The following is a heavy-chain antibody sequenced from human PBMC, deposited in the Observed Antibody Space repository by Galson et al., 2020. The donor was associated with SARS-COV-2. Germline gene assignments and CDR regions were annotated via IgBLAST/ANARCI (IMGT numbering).Heavy chain of an antibody. D-gene: IGHD5-12*01. J-gene: IGHJ4*02. CDR1: GGSISTFY. Sequence: SETLSLTCSVSGGSISTFYWTWLRQPAGQGLEWIGRIYASGSTNYNPSLQSRSTRSVDTSNNQFSLTLSSVTAADTAVYYCASGYSGYEWAHVWGQGTLVTVSS. V-gene: IGHV4-4*07. CDR3: ASGYSGYEWAHV. CDR2: IYASGST.